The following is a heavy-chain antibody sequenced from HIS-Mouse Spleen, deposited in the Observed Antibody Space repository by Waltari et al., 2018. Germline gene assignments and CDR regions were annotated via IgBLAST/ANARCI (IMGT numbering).Heavy chain of an antibody. D-gene: IGHD6-13*01. CDR1: GGSFSSSSSY. Sequence: QLQLQESGPGLVKPSETLSLTCTVSGGSFSSSSSYWGRIRQPPGKGLEWIGSIYYSGSTYYNPSLKSRVTISVDTSKNQFSLKLSSVTAADTAVYYCAREIPYSSSWYDWYFDLWGRGNLVTVSS. CDR2: IYYSGST. V-gene: IGHV4-39*07. J-gene: IGHJ2*01. CDR3: AREIPYSSSWYDWYFDL.